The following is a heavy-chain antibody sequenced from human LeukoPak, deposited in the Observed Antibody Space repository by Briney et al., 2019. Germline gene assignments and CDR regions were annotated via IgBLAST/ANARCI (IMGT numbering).Heavy chain of an antibody. CDR2: IYISGST. CDR1: AFTFSSHY. J-gene: IGHJ4*02. CDR3: ARNYGSGSYYNVDDY. V-gene: IGHV3-53*01. Sequence: GGSLRLSCAASAFTFSSHYMSWVRQAPGKGLEWVSVIYISGSTYYADSVKGRFTISRDNAKNSLYLQMNSLRAEDTAVYYCARNYGSGSYYNVDDYWGQGTLVIVSS. D-gene: IGHD3-10*01.